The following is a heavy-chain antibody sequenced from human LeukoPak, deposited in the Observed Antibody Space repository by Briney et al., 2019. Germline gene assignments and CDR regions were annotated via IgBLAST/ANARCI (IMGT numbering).Heavy chain of an antibody. V-gene: IGHV3-15*01. D-gene: IGHD4-17*01. CDR1: GFTFNNAW. CDR3: TTDLGDYGDYVRC. J-gene: IGHJ4*02. Sequence: GGPLRLSCAASGFTFNNAWMSWVRQAPGKGLEWIGRIKSDGGTTDYAAPVKGRFTIPRDDSKNTLYLQMNSLKAEDTAVYYCTTDLGDYGDYVRCWGQGTLVTVSS. CDR2: IKSDGGTT.